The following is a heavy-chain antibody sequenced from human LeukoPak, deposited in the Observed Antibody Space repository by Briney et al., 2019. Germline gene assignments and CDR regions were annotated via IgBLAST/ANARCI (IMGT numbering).Heavy chain of an antibody. Sequence: SETLSLTCTVSGGSISSYYWSWIRQPPGKGLEWSGYIYYSGSTNYNPSLKSRVTISVDTSKNQFSLKLSSVTAADTAVYYCARTVAGTWFWFDPWGQGTLVTVSS. V-gene: IGHV4-59*01. CDR1: GGSISSYY. D-gene: IGHD6-19*01. CDR3: ARTVAGTWFWFDP. CDR2: IYYSGST. J-gene: IGHJ5*02.